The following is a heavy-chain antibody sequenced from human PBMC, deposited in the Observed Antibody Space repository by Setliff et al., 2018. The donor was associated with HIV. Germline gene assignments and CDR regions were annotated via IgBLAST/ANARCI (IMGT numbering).Heavy chain of an antibody. J-gene: IGHJ4*02. V-gene: IGHV4-61*09. CDR1: GDSFTTTSHS. CDR3: ARGRLMGSSVLFFDF. CDR2: VYSRGNT. D-gene: IGHD2-21*01. Sequence: SETLSLTCDVSGDSFTTTSHSWAWLRQPAGRGLEWIGHVYSRGNTDYNPSLASRVSILMSTSEIQFSLTLNSVTAADTAKYYCARGRLMGSSVLFFDFWGQGILVTSPQ.